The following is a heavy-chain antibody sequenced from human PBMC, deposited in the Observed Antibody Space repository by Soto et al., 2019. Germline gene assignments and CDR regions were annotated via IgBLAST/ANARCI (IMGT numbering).Heavy chain of an antibody. J-gene: IGHJ6*02. Sequence: PGGSLRLSCTASGFTVGDYAMNWVRQAPGKGLEWVGFIRGKPNGGATDYAASLKGRFTISRDDSRSVAYLQMNSLKTEDTAVYYCTRDFQGQYYYGMDVWGQGTTVTV. V-gene: IGHV3-49*04. CDR3: TRDFQGQYYYGMDV. CDR1: GFTVGDYA. CDR2: IRGKPNGGAT.